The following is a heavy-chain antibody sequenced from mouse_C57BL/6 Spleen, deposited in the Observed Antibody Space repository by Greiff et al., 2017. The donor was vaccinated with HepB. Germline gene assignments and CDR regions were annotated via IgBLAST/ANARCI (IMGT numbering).Heavy chain of an antibody. Sequence: VQLKQSGPELVKPGASVKMSCKASGYTFTDYNMHWVKQSHGKSLEWIGYINPNNGGTSSNQKFKGKATLTVNKSSSTAYMELRSLTSEDSAVYYCARGHYYGSTFAYWGQGTLVTVSA. CDR3: ARGHYYGSTFAY. CDR1: GYTFTDYN. V-gene: IGHV1-22*01. D-gene: IGHD1-1*01. J-gene: IGHJ3*01. CDR2: INPNNGGT.